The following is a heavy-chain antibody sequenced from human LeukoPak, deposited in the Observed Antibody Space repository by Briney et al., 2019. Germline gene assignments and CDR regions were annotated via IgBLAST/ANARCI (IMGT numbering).Heavy chain of an antibody. CDR1: GYSIRSGHY. D-gene: IGHD3-22*01. CDR3: ARSGDYIKEGFDY. CDR2: INHSGIT. J-gene: IGHJ4*02. V-gene: IGHV4-38-2*01. Sequence: PSETLSLTCAVSGYSIRSGHYWGWIRQSPGKGLEWIGSINHSGITEYNPPLKSRVTPSVDTSKNQSSLQLRAVTAADRALYYCARSGDYIKEGFDYWGQGTQVTVSS.